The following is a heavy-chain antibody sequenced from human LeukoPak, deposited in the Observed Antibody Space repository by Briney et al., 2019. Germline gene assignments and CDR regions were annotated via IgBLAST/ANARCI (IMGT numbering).Heavy chain of an antibody. CDR3: ARGRITMVRGETRRYNWFDP. D-gene: IGHD3-10*01. Sequence: ASVKVSCKASGYTFTSYDINWVRQATGQGLEWMGWMNPNSGNTGYAQKFQGRVTMTRNTSISTAYMELSSLRSEDTAVYYCARGRITMVRGETRRYNWFDPWGQGTLVTVSS. V-gene: IGHV1-8*01. CDR1: GYTFTSYD. CDR2: MNPNSGNT. J-gene: IGHJ5*02.